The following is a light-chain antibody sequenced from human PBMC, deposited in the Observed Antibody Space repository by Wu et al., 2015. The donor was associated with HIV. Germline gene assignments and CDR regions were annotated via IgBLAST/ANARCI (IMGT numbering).Light chain of an antibody. Sequence: DIQMTQSPSTLSASVGDSVTITCRASQSIGSWLAWYQQKPGKAPKLLIYRASSLESGVPSRFSGSGSGTEFTLAIDSLQPDDFATYYCQQYDTFSRMFGQGTKVEI. V-gene: IGKV1-5*03. CDR2: RAS. J-gene: IGKJ1*01. CDR1: QSIGSW. CDR3: QQYDTFSRM.